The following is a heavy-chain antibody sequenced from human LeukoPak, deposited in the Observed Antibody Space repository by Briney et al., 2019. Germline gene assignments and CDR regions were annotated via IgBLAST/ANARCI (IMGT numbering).Heavy chain of an antibody. J-gene: IGHJ3*02. CDR3: ARGLWFGDDAFDI. Sequence: ASVKVSCKASGGTFSSYAISWVRQAPGQGLEWMGWMNPNSGNTGYAQKFQGRVTMTRNTSISTAYMELSSLRSEDAAVYYCARGLWFGDDAFDIWGQGTMVTVSS. CDR1: GGTFSSYA. CDR2: MNPNSGNT. D-gene: IGHD3-10*01. V-gene: IGHV1-8*02.